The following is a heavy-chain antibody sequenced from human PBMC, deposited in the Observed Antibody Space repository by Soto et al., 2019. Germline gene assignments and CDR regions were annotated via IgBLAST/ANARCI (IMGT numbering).Heavy chain of an antibody. CDR3: ARRIVATETFDY. CDR1: GDSSTSRSHC. D-gene: IGHD5-12*01. V-gene: IGHV4-39*07. CDR2: IYYGGST. Sequence: SETLPHTCTVSGDSSTSRSHCWGWIRQPQGKGLEWIANIYYGGSTYYNPSLKSRVTISVDTSKNQFSLTVTSVTAADTAVYYCARRIVATETFDYWGQGTLVTVSS. J-gene: IGHJ4*02.